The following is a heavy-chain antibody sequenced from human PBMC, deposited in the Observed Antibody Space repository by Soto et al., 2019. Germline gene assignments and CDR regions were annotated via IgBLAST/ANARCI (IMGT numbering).Heavy chain of an antibody. CDR2: IYYSGST. D-gene: IGHD5-18*01. CDR1: GGSISSYY. V-gene: IGHV4-59*01. CDR3: ARVRGYSYGYRYFDY. Sequence: SETLSLTCTVSGGSISSYYWSWIRQPPGKGLEWIGYIYYSGSTNYNPSLKSRVTISVDTSKNQFSLKLSSVTAADTAVYYCARVRGYSYGYRYFDYWGQGTQVTVSS. J-gene: IGHJ4*02.